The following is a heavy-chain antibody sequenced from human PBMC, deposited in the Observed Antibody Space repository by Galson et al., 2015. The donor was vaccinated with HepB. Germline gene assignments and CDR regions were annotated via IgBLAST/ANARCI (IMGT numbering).Heavy chain of an antibody. V-gene: IGHV1-18*04. CDR3: ARVPPKALRYFAGPSFDY. Sequence: SVKVSCKASGYTFTSYGISWVRQAPGQGLEWMGWISAYNGNTNYAQKLQGRVTMTTDTSTSTAYMELRSLRSDDTAVYYCARVPPKALRYFAGPSFDYWGQGTLVTVSS. J-gene: IGHJ4*02. D-gene: IGHD3-9*01. CDR1: GYTFTSYG. CDR2: ISAYNGNT.